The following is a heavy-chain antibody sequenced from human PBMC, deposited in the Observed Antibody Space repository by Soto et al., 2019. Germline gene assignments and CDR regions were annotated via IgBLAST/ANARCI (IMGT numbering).Heavy chain of an antibody. CDR1: GGTFNTFA. D-gene: IGHD3-9*01. Sequence: QVQLVQSGAEVKKPGSSVKVSCKASGGTFNTFAISWVRQAPGQGFEWLGGISPIFRPPDYAQKFQGRVTIIADESASTAYMATSSLRSEDTAVYSCARDIERYRLGGDYYSAMDSWGQGTTVTVSS. CDR3: ARDIERYRLGGDYYSAMDS. V-gene: IGHV1-69*12. CDR2: ISPIFRPP. J-gene: IGHJ6*02.